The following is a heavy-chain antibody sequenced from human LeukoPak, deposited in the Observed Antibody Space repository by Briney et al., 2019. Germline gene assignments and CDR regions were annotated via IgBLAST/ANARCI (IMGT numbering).Heavy chain of an antibody. V-gene: IGHV3-30-3*01. J-gene: IGHJ4*02. CDR2: ISYDGSNK. CDR1: GFTFSSYA. D-gene: IGHD3-16*01. Sequence: PGRSLRLSCAASGFTFSSYATHWVRQAPGKGLEWVAVISYDGSNKYYADSVKGRFTISRDNSKNTLYLQMNSLRAEDTAVYYCARDLQYDYVWGPYDYWGQGTLVTVSS. CDR3: ARDLQYDYVWGPYDY.